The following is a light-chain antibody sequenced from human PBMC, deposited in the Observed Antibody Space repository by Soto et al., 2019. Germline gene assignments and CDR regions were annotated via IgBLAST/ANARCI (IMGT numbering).Light chain of an antibody. CDR3: QQYNNWWT. CDR2: GAS. J-gene: IGKJ1*01. V-gene: IGKV3-15*01. Sequence: EIMMTQSPSTLSVSAGERATLSWRAAQSVSSSLAWYQQKPGQAPRLLIYGASTRATGIPARFSGGGSGTEFTLTINSLQSEDFAVYYCQQYNNWWTFGQGTKVDIK. CDR1: QSVSSS.